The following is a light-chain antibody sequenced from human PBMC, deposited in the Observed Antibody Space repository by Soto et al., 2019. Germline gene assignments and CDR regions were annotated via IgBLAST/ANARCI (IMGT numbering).Light chain of an antibody. CDR1: SSNIGAGY. J-gene: IGLJ2*01. CDR2: GNS. CDR3: QSYDSSLSGVV. Sequence: QPVLTQPPSVSGAPGQRVTISCTGSSSNIGAGYVHWYQQLPGTAPKLLIYGNSNRPSGVPDRFSGSKSGTSASLAITGLQAEDEADYYCQSYDSSLSGVVFGGGTKVTVL. V-gene: IGLV1-40*01.